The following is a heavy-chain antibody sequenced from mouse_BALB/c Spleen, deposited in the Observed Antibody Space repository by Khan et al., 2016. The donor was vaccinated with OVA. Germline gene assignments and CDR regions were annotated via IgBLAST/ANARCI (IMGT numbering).Heavy chain of an antibody. V-gene: IGHV1S137*01. CDR1: GYTFTDYA. Sequence: QVQLQQSGPELVRPGVSVKISCKGSGYTFTDYAMHWVKQSHAKSLEWIGLISTYSGNTNYKQKFKGKATMTVDTSSSTAYMELARLATEDSALYYCTRPAYDGYYDCGDQGTTLTVSS. CDR2: ISTYSGNT. CDR3: TRPAYDGYYDC. J-gene: IGHJ2*01. D-gene: IGHD2-3*01.